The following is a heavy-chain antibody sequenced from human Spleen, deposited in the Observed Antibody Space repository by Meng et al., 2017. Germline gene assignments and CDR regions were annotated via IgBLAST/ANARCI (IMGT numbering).Heavy chain of an antibody. CDR1: GFTFSIFW. D-gene: IGHD5-18*01. J-gene: IGHJ4*02. CDR3: APRVDTYMIY. V-gene: IGHV3-74*01. CDR2: IDRYGTTT. Sequence: GESLKISCAASGFTFSIFWMHWVRQVPGKGLEWISRIDRYGTTTSYEDSVKGRFTISSDNAKDTLYLQMDKLRAEDTAIYDCAPRVDTYMIYWGQGTLVTVSS.